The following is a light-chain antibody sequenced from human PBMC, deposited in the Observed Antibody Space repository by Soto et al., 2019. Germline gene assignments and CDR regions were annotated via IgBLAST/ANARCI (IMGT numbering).Light chain of an antibody. CDR1: QSVRSSS. Sequence: EIVLTQSPGTLSLSPGERATLSCRASQSVRSSSLAWYQQKPGQAPRLLIYGASSSATCIPDRFSGSGSGTDFMLTISSLEPEDCAVYDCQQYGSSPRTFGQGTKVEIK. J-gene: IGKJ1*01. V-gene: IGKV3-20*01. CDR3: QQYGSSPRT. CDR2: GAS.